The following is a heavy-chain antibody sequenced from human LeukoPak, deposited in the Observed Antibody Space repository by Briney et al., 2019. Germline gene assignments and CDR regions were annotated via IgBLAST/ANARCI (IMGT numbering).Heavy chain of an antibody. CDR1: GYTFTSYA. D-gene: IGHD5-18*01. Sequence: SVKVSCKASGYTFTSYAISWVRQAPGQGLEWMGGIIPIFGTANYAQKFQGRVTITADESTSTAYMELSSLRSEDTAVYYCARSLPRVLQLWLLGSNWFDPWGQGTLVTVSS. CDR2: IIPIFGTA. V-gene: IGHV1-69*13. J-gene: IGHJ5*02. CDR3: ARSLPRVLQLWLLGSNWFDP.